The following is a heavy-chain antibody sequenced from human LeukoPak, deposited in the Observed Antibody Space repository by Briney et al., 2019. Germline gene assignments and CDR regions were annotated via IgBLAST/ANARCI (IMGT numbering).Heavy chain of an antibody. D-gene: IGHD4-11*01. CDR1: GFNLRDYW. Sequence: SGGSLRLSCAASGFNLRDYWMHWIRQAPGKGLVWVSRLGTDGTYTNYEDSVKGRFTISRDNAMNILYLHMNSLIAHATTFYYPVRDPSNSGNWFDLWGQGTLGTVSS. V-gene: IGHV3-74*01. CDR2: LGTDGTYT. J-gene: IGHJ5*02. CDR3: VRDPSNSGNWFDL.